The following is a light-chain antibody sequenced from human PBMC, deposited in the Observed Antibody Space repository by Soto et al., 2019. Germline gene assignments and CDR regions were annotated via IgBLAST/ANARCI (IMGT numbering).Light chain of an antibody. CDR2: AAS. Sequence: ESQVTQSPSSLSASVGDRVTITCRASQSISTYLHWYHQKPGKAPNLLIYAASTLQSGVPSRFSGSGSGTDFTLTISSLQPEDFATYFCQHGYSTPLTFGGGTKVDI. V-gene: IGKV1-39*01. J-gene: IGKJ4*01. CDR3: QHGYSTPLT. CDR1: QSISTY.